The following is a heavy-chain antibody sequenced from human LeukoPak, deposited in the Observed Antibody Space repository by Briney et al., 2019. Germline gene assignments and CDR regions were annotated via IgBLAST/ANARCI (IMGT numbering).Heavy chain of an antibody. D-gene: IGHD2-2*01. CDR3: AKPHYCSSTSCYGESPFDY. CDR1: GFTFSSYG. Sequence: GGSLRLSCAASGFTFSSYGMHWVRQAPGKGVGWVAVISYDGSNKYYTDSVKGRFTISRDNSENTLYLQMNSLRAEDTAVYYCAKPHYCSSTSCYGESPFDYWGQGTLVTVSS. V-gene: IGHV3-30*18. CDR2: ISYDGSNK. J-gene: IGHJ4*02.